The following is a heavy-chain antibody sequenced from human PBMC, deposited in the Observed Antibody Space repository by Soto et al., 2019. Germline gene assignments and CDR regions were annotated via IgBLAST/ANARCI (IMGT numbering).Heavy chain of an antibody. CDR2: IYHSGST. CDR1: GFSISSGGYS. CDR3: ARTPDI. J-gene: IGHJ3*02. Sequence: TLSLTCAVSGFSISSGGYSWSWIRRPPGKGLEWIGYIYHSGSTYYNPSLKSRVTISEDRSKNQFSLKLSSVTAADTAVYYCARTPDIWGQGTMVT. V-gene: IGHV4-30-2*01.